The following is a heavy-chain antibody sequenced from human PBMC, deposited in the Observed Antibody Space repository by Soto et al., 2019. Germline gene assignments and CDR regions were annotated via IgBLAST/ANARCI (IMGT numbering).Heavy chain of an antibody. D-gene: IGHD1-26*01. CDR2: IYYSGAT. V-gene: IGHV4-39*02. J-gene: IGHJ1*01. CDR1: GDSISTSSYY. CDR3: ARLAYSGYLQT. Sequence: PSETLSLTCDASGDSISTSSYYWGWIRQPPGKGLEWIASIYYSGATYYNPSLQSRVTISVDTSNNRFSLTLSSLTAADTAVYFCARLAYSGYLQTWGQGFPGHRLL.